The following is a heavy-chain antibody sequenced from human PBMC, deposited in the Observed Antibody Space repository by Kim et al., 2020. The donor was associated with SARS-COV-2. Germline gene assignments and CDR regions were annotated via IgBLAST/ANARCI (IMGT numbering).Heavy chain of an antibody. J-gene: IGHJ3*01. Sequence: SETLSLTCSVSGGSVSRSPSYWGWIRQPPGKGLEWIGSIYHSGSTYYTPSLRSRLAISVDTAKNQFSLRLSSVTAADTAVYYCARLIGDTSDYQVFIYA. CDR1: GGSVSRSPSY. CDR3: ARLIGDTSDYQVFIYA. CDR2: IYHSGST. D-gene: IGHD3-16*01. V-gene: IGHV4-39*01.